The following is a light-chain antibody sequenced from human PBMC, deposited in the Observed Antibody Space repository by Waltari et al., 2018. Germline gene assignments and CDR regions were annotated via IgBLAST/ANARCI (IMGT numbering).Light chain of an antibody. CDR3: QHYVRLPAT. CDR2: DAS. V-gene: IGKV3-20*01. J-gene: IGKJ1*01. CDR1: QSVGRS. Sequence: EIVLTQSPGTLSLSPGERATLACRASQSVGRSLAWYQQKPGQAPRLIIYDASRRATGIPDRFSGSGSGTDFSLTISTLEPEDFAVYYCQHYVRLPATFGQGTKVEI.